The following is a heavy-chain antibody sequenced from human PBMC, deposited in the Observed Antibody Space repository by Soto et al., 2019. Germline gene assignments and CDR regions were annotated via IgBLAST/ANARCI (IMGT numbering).Heavy chain of an antibody. CDR2: ISASGGTT. CDR1: GFTFSSYA. CDR3: AKRGLYGSGSYFLGST. D-gene: IGHD3-10*01. V-gene: IGHV3-23*01. Sequence: GGSLRLSCAASGFTFSSYAMGWVLQAPGKGLEWVSAISASGGTTYYADSVKGRFTISRDNSKNTVYLQMNSLRAEDTAVYYCAKRGLYGSGSYFLGSTWGQGTLVTVSS. J-gene: IGHJ5*02.